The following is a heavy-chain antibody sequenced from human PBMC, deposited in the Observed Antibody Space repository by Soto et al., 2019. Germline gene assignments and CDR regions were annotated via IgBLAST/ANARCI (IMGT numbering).Heavy chain of an antibody. D-gene: IGHD3-3*02. CDR1: GDSISRSNRYY. J-gene: IGHJ6*02. CDR3: ARQTFVGGSYAMDV. V-gene: IGHV4-39*01. Sequence: QLQLRESGPGLVKPSETLSLTCTVSGDSISRSNRYYWGWIRQPPGKGLEWIGSVYYSGSTYYNPSLKSRVAISVDTSRDQFSLKLSSVTAADTAVYYCARQTFVGGSYAMDVWGQGTTVTVSS. CDR2: VYYSGST.